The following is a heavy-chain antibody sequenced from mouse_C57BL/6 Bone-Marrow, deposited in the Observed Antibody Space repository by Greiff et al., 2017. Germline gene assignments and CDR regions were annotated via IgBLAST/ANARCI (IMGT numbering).Heavy chain of an antibody. CDR1: GFTFSSYG. V-gene: IGHV5-6*01. CDR2: ISSGGSYT. CDR3: ARHEGYSTYDY. D-gene: IGHD2-5*01. Sequence: EVQLVESGGDLVKPGGSLKLSCAASGFTFSSYGMSWVRQTPDKRLEWVATISSGGSYTYYPDSVKGRFTISRDNAKNTLYLQMSSLKSEDTAMYYCARHEGYSTYDYWGQGTTLTVSS. J-gene: IGHJ2*01.